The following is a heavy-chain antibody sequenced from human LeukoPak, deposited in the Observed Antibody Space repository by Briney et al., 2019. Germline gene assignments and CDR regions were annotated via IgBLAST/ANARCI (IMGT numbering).Heavy chain of an antibody. D-gene: IGHD6-19*01. Sequence: GASVKVSCKASGGTFSSYAISWVRQAPGQGLEWMGAIIPIFGTANYAQKFQGRVTITADESTSTAYMELSSLRSEDTAVYYCARGLSSGWYLGNPDAFDIWGQGTMATVSS. V-gene: IGHV1-69*13. J-gene: IGHJ3*02. CDR3: ARGLSSGWYLGNPDAFDI. CDR1: GGTFSSYA. CDR2: IIPIFGTA.